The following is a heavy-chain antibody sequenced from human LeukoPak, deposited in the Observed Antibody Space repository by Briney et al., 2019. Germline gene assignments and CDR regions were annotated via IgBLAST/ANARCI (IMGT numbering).Heavy chain of an antibody. D-gene: IGHD2-21*02. Sequence: SETLSLTCAVYGGSFSGYYWSWIRQPPGKGLEWIGEINHSGSTNYNPSLKSRVTISVDTSKNQFSLKLSSVTAADTAVYYCARRRVTFYYWGQGTLVTVSS. CDR2: INHSGST. V-gene: IGHV4-34*01. CDR3: ARRRVTFYY. J-gene: IGHJ4*02. CDR1: GGSFSGYY.